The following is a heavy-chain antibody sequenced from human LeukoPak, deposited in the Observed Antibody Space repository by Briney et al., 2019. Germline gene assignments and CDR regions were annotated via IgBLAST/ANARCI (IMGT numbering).Heavy chain of an antibody. CDR2: IKQDGSEK. J-gene: IGHJ4*02. Sequence: GGSLRLSCAPSGFPFNRYWMSWVRQAPGKGLEWVANIKQDGSEKYYVDSVKGRFTISRDNAKNSLYLQMNSLRAEDTAVYYCARVGYSSGWYSGYFDYWGQGTLVTVSS. D-gene: IGHD6-19*01. CDR3: ARVGYSSGWYSGYFDY. CDR1: GFPFNRYW. V-gene: IGHV3-7*01.